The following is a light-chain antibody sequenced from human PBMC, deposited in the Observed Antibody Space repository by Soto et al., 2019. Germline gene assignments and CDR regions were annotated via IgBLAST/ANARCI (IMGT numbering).Light chain of an antibody. V-gene: IGKV3-20*01. Sequence: EIVLTQSPGTLSLSPGERATLSCRASQSVSSSYSAWYQQKPGHAPRLLIYGASSRATGIPDRFSGSGSGTDFTLTISRLEPEYFAVYYSHQYGSSPWTFGQGTK. J-gene: IGKJ1*01. CDR3: HQYGSSPWT. CDR1: QSVSSSY. CDR2: GAS.